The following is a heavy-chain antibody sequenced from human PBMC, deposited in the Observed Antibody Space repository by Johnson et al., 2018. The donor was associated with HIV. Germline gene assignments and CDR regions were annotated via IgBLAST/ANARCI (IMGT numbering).Heavy chain of an antibody. V-gene: IGHV3-30-3*01. Sequence: QVQVVESGGGVVQPGRSLRLSCAASGFTFSSYVMHWVRQAPGKGLAWVAVISYDGSNKYYADSVKARFTISRDNSKNTLYLQLNSLRLDDTAVYFCARSTGAFDIWGQGTMVTVSS. J-gene: IGHJ3*02. CDR3: ARSTGAFDI. CDR2: ISYDGSNK. D-gene: IGHD4-17*01. CDR1: GFTFSSYV.